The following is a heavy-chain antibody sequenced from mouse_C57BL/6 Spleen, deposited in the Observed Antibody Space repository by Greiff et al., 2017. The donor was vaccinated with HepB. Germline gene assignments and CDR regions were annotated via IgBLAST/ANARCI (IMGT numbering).Heavy chain of an antibody. J-gene: IGHJ2*01. CDR3: ARGLWLRPYYVDY. V-gene: IGHV1-22*01. CDR1: GYTFTDYN. Sequence: VQLQQSGPELVKPGASVKMSCKASGYTFTDYNMHWVKQSHGKSLEWIGYINPNNGGTSYNQKFKGKATLTVNKSSSTAYMELRSLTSEDSAVYYCARGLWLRPYYVDYWGQGTTLTVSS. D-gene: IGHD2-2*01. CDR2: INPNNGGT.